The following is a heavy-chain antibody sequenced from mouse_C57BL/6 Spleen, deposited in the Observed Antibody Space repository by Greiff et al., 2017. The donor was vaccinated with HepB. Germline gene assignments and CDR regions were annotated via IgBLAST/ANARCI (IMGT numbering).Heavy chain of an antibody. J-gene: IGHJ1*03. D-gene: IGHD1-1*01. Sequence: VQLQQSGAELVRPGASVTLSCKASGYTFTDYEMHWVKQTPVHGLEWIGAIDPETGGTAYNQKFKGKAILTADKSSSTAYMELRSLTSEDSAVYYCARSFVRGYFDGWGKGTTVTVSS. CDR3: ARSFVRGYFDG. V-gene: IGHV1-15*01. CDR1: GYTFTDYE. CDR2: IDPETGGT.